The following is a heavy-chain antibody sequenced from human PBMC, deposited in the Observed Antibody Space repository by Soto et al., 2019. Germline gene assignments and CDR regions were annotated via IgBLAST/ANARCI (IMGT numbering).Heavy chain of an antibody. J-gene: IGHJ6*02. Sequence: SVKVSYKASGGTFSSYAISLVRQAPGQGLEWMGGIIPIFGTTNYAQKFQGRVTVTADASTSTAYMELSSLRSEDTAVYYCARARVGNYYYFGMDVWGQGTTVTVSS. D-gene: IGHD1-26*01. V-gene: IGHV1-69*13. CDR2: IIPIFGTT. CDR3: ARARVGNYYYFGMDV. CDR1: GGTFSSYA.